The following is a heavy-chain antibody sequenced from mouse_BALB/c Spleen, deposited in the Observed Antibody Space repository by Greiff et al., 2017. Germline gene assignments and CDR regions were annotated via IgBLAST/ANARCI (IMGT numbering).Heavy chain of an antibody. CDR2: INPSNGRT. V-gene: IGHV1S81*02. Sequence: QVQLQQPGAELVKPGASVKLSCKASGYTFTSYWMHWVKQRPGQGLEWIGEINPSNGRTNYNEKFKSKATLTVDKSSSTAYMQLSSLTSEDSAVYYCARGDYSYWYFDVWGAGTTVTVSS. D-gene: IGHD1-1*01. CDR3: ARGDYSYWYFDV. CDR1: GYTFTSYW. J-gene: IGHJ1*01.